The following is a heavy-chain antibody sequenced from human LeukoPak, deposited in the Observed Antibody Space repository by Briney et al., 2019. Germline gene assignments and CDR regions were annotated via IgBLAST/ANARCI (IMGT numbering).Heavy chain of an antibody. CDR3: AKGGVTFGGVLDNYYLDY. CDR1: GFTFSSYG. Sequence: GGSLRLSCAGSGFTFSSYGIHWVRQAPGKGLESVAFIRYDGSKKYYTDSVKGRFTISRDNSKNTLYLQMNSLRAEDTAVYYCAKGGVTFGGVLDNYYLDYWGQGTLVTVSS. D-gene: IGHD3-16*02. J-gene: IGHJ4*02. CDR2: IRYDGSKK. V-gene: IGHV3-30*02.